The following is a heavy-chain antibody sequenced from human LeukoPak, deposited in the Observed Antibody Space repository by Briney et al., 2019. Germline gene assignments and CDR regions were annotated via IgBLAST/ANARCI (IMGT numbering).Heavy chain of an antibody. J-gene: IGHJ5*02. CDR1: GDSVSSNSAA. Sequence: SQTLSFTCAISGDSVSSNSAAWNWIRQSPSRGLEWLGRTYYRSKWFNDYAVSVQSRITINPDTSKNQFSLQLNSVTAEDTAVYYCTRFNSNTKWFDPWGQGTLVTVSS. CDR2: TYYRSKWFN. CDR3: TRFNSNTKWFDP. D-gene: IGHD3-3*01. V-gene: IGHV6-1*01.